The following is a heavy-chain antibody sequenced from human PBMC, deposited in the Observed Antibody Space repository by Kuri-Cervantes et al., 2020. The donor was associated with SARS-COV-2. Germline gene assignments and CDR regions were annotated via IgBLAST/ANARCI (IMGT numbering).Heavy chain of an antibody. D-gene: IGHD2-15*01. CDR1: GDSVSSGNYY. J-gene: IGHJ2*01. CDR2: NYHSGNT. V-gene: IGHV4-61*01. Sequence: SETLSLTCTVSGDSVSSGNYYWSWIRQPPGKGLEWIGYNYHSGNTNYNPSLKSRVSISVDMSRNQFSLKLRSVTAADTAVYYCARVAVVVVAADWYFDLWGRGTLVTVSS. CDR3: ARVAVVVVAADWYFDL.